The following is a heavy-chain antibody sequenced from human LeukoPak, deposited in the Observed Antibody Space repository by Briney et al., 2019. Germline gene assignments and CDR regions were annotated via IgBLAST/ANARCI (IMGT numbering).Heavy chain of an antibody. J-gene: IGHJ6*02. CDR2: IWYDGSNK. CDR3: ARERVVVVPAVMYYYGMDV. CDR1: GFTFSSYG. V-gene: IGHV3-33*01. D-gene: IGHD2-2*01. Sequence: GRSLRLSCAASGFTFSSYGMHWVRQAPGKGLEWVAVIWYDGSNKYYADSVKGRFTISRDNSKNTLYLQMNSLRAEDTAVYYCARERVVVVPAVMYYYGMDVWGQGTTVTVSS.